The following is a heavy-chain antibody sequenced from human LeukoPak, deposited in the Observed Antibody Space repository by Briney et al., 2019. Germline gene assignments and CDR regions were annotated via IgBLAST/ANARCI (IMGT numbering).Heavy chain of an antibody. Sequence: GGSLRLSCAASGFTFSSYGMSWVRQAPGKGLEWVSAISGSGGSTYYADSVKGRFTISRDNSKNTLYLQMNSLRAEDTAVYYCAKGGDYQGYYYYYYMDVWGKGTTVTVSS. J-gene: IGHJ6*03. CDR1: GFTFSSYG. D-gene: IGHD4-17*01. CDR2: ISGSGGST. CDR3: AKGGDYQGYYYYYYMDV. V-gene: IGHV3-23*01.